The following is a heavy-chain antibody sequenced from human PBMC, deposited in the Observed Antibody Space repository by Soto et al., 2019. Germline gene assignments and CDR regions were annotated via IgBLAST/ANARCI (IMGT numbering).Heavy chain of an antibody. CDR2: ISWNSDNI. CDR1: GFTFDDYA. Sequence: LGLSCAASGFTFDDYAMHWVRQAPGKGLEWVSGISWNSDNIGYADSVKGRFTISRDNVKNSLYLQMNSLRAEDTALYYCAKDLYSNYGDAFDIWGQGTMVTVSS. V-gene: IGHV3-9*01. CDR3: AKDLYSNYGDAFDI. D-gene: IGHD4-4*01. J-gene: IGHJ3*02.